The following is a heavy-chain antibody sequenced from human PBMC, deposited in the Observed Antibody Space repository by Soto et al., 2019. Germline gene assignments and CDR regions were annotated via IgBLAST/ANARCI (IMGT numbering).Heavy chain of an antibody. Sequence: QVQLVQSGAEVKKPGASVKVSCKASGYTFTGYYMHWVRQAPGQGLEWMGWINPNSGGTNYAQKFQGWVNMTRDTSISTAYMELSRLRSDDTAVYYCARAPPPGAPDAFDIWGQGTMVTVSS. J-gene: IGHJ3*02. CDR2: INPNSGGT. CDR1: GYTFTGYY. V-gene: IGHV1-2*04. CDR3: ARAPPPGAPDAFDI.